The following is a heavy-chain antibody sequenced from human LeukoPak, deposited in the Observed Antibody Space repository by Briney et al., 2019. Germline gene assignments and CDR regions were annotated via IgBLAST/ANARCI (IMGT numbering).Heavy chain of an antibody. CDR1: GGSISSYY. CDR2: IYYSGST. D-gene: IGHD3-3*01. J-gene: IGHJ4*02. Sequence: SETLSLTCTVSGGSISSYYWSWIRQPPGKGLEWIGYIYYSGSTNYNPSLKSRVTISVDTSKNQFSLKLSSVTAADTAVYYCARGTYDFWSGYHYYFDYWGQGTLVTVSS. CDR3: ARGTYDFWSGYHYYFDY. V-gene: IGHV4-59*01.